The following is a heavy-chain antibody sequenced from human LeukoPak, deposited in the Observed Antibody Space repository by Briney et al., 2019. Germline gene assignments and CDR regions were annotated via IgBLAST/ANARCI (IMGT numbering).Heavy chain of an antibody. V-gene: IGHV1-18*01. D-gene: IGHD2-2*02. Sequence: GASVKVSCKASGYTFTSYGISWVRQAPGQGLEWMGWISAYNGNTNYAQKLQGRVTMTTDTSTSTAYMELRSLRSDDTAVYYCARSGYCSSTSCYKGAFDIWGQGTMVTVSS. J-gene: IGHJ3*02. CDR2: ISAYNGNT. CDR3: ARSGYCSSTSCYKGAFDI. CDR1: GYTFTSYG.